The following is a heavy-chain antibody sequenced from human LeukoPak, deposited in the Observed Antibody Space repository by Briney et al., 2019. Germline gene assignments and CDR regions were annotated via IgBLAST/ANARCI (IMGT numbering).Heavy chain of an antibody. J-gene: IGHJ4*02. CDR2: ISSSGSTL. D-gene: IGHD3-22*01. CDR1: GFTFSSYE. CDR3: ARALSHLYYYDSSGYFV. V-gene: IGHV3-48*03. Sequence: PGGSLRLSCAASGFTFSSYEMNWVRQAPGKGLEWVSYISSSGSTLYYADSVKGRFTISRDNAKNSLYLQMNSLRAEDTAVYYCARALSHLYYYDSSGYFVWGQGTLVTVSS.